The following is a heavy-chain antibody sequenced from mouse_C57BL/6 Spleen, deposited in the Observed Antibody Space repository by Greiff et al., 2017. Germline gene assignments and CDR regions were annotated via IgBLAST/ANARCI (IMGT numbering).Heavy chain of an antibody. CDR3: ARGDLYDDYDDEGFDY. V-gene: IGHV1-80*01. Sequence: VQVVESGAELVKPGASVKISCKASGYAFSSYWMNWVKQRPGKGLEWIGQIYPGDGDTTSHGKFKGKATLTADQSSSKAYMQLSSLLSEVTAVDFGARGDLYDDYDDEGFDYWGQGTTLTVSS. CDR2: IYPGDGDT. D-gene: IGHD2-4*01. CDR1: GYAFSSYW. J-gene: IGHJ2*01.